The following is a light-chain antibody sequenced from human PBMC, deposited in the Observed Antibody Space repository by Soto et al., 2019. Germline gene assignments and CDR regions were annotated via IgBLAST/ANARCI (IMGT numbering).Light chain of an antibody. CDR1: ESISSW. J-gene: IGKJ4*01. CDR3: QQYNVYSLT. V-gene: IGKV1-5*03. Sequence: DIQMTQSPSTLSASVGDRVTITCRASESISSWLAWYQQKPGKAPRLLIYKASSLESGVPSRFSVSGSGTEFTLTISSLQPDDFATYYCQQYNVYSLTFGGGTKVVIK. CDR2: KAS.